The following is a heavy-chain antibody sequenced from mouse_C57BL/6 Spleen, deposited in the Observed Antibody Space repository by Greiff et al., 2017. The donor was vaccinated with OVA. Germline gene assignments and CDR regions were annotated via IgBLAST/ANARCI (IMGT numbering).Heavy chain of an antibody. V-gene: IGHV1-18*01. CDR1: GYTFTDYN. Sequence: EVQLQQSGPELVKPGASVKIPCKASGYTFTDYNMDWVKQSHGKSLEWIGDINPNNGGTIYNQKFKGKATLTVDKSSSTAYMELRSLTSEDTAVYYCARSGGYYGGVYLDYWGQGTTLTVSS. CDR2: INPNNGGT. J-gene: IGHJ2*01. CDR3: ARSGGYYGGVYLDY. D-gene: IGHD1-1*01.